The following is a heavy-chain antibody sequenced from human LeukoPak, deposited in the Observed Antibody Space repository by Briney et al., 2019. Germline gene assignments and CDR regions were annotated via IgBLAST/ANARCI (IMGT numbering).Heavy chain of an antibody. CDR2: ISWNSGTI. J-gene: IGHJ6*02. D-gene: IGHD1/OR15-1a*01. CDR3: ARNNDMDV. CDR1: GFTFDDYV. V-gene: IGHV3-9*01. Sequence: GGSLRLSCAASGFTFDDYVMNWVRQAPGKGLEWVSGISWNSGTIGYADSVKGRFTISRDTAKNSLYLQMNNLRAEDTALYYCARNNDMDVWGQGTTVIVSS.